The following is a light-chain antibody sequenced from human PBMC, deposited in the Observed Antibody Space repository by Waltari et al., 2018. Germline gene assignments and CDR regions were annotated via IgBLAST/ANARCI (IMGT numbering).Light chain of an antibody. Sequence: VSTGQTASITCSGDNLGNRYVSWIQQRPGQSPFLVMYQDKKRPSGIPERFSGSNSGNTATLTVSGTQAMDEADYYCQVWDNNIVVFGGGTKLTVL. CDR2: QDK. V-gene: IGLV3-1*01. CDR3: QVWDNNIVV. J-gene: IGLJ2*01. CDR1: NLGNRY.